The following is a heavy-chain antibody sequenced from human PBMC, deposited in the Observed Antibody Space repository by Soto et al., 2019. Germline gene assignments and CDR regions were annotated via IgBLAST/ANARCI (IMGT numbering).Heavy chain of an antibody. CDR2: IYYSGST. V-gene: IGHV4-59*01. CDR3: ARLPNYGETTGINY. J-gene: IGHJ4*02. Sequence: SETLSLTCTVSGGSISSYYWSWIRQPPGKGLEWIGYIYYSGSTNYNPSLKSRVTISVDTSKNQFSLKLSSVTAADTAVYYCARLPNYGETTGINYWGQGTLVTVSS. CDR1: GGSISSYY. D-gene: IGHD4-17*01.